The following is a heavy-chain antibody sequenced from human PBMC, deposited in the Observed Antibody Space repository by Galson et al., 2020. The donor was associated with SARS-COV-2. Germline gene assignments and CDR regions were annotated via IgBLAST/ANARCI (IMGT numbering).Heavy chain of an antibody. CDR3: AKEYYYDSSVPLDAVDS. CDR2: INSDGRSR. V-gene: IGHV3-74*01. J-gene: IGHJ3*02. Sequence: GESLKLSCAASGFKFSSYWMHWVRQAPGKGLVWVSRINSDGRSRSYADSVKGRFTISRDNAKNTLTLQMNSLRAEDTAMYYCAKEYYYDSSVPLDAVDSWGQGTMVTVSS. D-gene: IGHD3-22*01. CDR1: GFKFSSYW.